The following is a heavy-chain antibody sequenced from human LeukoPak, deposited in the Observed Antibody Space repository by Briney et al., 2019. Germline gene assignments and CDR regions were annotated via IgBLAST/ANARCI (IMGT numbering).Heavy chain of an antibody. CDR2: IYTSGST. CDR1: GGSISSYS. CDR3: ARASSGSYYYFDY. Sequence: SETLSLTCTVSGGSISSYSWNWIRQPAGKGXXXXGRIYTSGSTNYNPSLKSRVTMSVDTSKNQFSLKLSSVTAADTAIYYCARASSGSYYYFDYWGQGTLVTVSS. D-gene: IGHD3-22*01. J-gene: IGHJ4*02. V-gene: IGHV4-4*07.